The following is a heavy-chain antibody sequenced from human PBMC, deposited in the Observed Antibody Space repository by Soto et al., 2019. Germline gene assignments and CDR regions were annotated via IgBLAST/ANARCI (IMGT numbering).Heavy chain of an antibody. CDR2: IKSKTDGGTT. V-gene: IGHV3-15*07. D-gene: IGHD3-9*01. Sequence: GGSLRLSCAASGFTFSNAWMNWVRQAPGKGLEWVGRIKSKTDGGTTDYAAPVKGRFTISRDDSKNTLYLQMNSLKTEDTAVYYCTTDYRPLLTGDAFDIWGQGTMVTVSS. J-gene: IGHJ3*02. CDR3: TTDYRPLLTGDAFDI. CDR1: GFTFSNAW.